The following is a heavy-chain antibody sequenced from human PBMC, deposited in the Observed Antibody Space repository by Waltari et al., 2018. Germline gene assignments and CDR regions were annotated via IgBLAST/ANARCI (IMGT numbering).Heavy chain of an antibody. CDR3: ARVWYSSGLTFDI. CDR2: IYYSGST. V-gene: IGHV4-31*01. CDR1: GGSISSGGYY. J-gene: IGHJ3*02. Sequence: QVQLQESGPGLVKPSQTLSLTCTVSGGSISSGGYYWSWIRQHPGKGLEWIGYIYYSGSTYYNPSLKMLVTISVDTAKNQFSLKLSSVTAADTAVYYCARVWYSSGLTFDIWGQGTMVTVSS. D-gene: IGHD6-19*01.